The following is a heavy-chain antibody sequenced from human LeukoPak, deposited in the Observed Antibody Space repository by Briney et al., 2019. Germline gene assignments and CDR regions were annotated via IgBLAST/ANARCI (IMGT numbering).Heavy chain of an antibody. CDR3: ARLISGNWGDGFDV. CDR2: IYPSTSEA. D-gene: IGHD3-10*01. J-gene: IGHJ3*01. CDR1: GYSFTSYW. V-gene: IGHV5-51*01. Sequence: GESLKISCKGSGYSFTSYWIGWVRQMPGKGLEWMGIIYPSTSEARYGPSFQGQVTFSVDKSITTAYLQWSSLKASDTAIYYCARLISGNWGDGFDVWGQGTLVTVSS.